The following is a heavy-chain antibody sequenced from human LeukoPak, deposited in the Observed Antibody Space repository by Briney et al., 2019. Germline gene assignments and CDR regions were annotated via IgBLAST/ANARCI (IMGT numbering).Heavy chain of an antibody. V-gene: IGHV4-39*07. CDR1: GGSISSSSYY. CDR2: IYYSGST. Sequence: SETLSLTCTVSGGSISSSSYYWGWIRQPPGKGLEWIGSIYYSGSTYYNPSLKSRVTISVDTSRNQFSLNLISVTAADTAVYYCARVVLAGHGARSLYYFEYWGRGILVTVSS. D-gene: IGHD4/OR15-4a*01. CDR3: ARVVLAGHGARSLYYFEY. J-gene: IGHJ4*02.